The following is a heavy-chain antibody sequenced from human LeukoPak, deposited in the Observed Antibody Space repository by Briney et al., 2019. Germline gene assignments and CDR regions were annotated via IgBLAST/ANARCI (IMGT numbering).Heavy chain of an antibody. CDR1: GYTFTSYD. CDR3: ARSTITMVRGAYDY. CDR2: MNPNSGNT. Sequence: GASVKVSCKASGYTFTSYDINWVRQATGQGLEWMGWMNPNSGNTGYAQKFQGRVTITRNTSISTAYMELSSLRSEDTAVYYCARSTITMVRGAYDYWGQGTLVTVSS. V-gene: IGHV1-8*03. D-gene: IGHD3-10*01. J-gene: IGHJ4*02.